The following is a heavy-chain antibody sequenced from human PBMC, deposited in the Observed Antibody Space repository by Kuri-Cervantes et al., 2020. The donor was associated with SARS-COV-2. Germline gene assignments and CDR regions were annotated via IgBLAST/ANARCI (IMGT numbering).Heavy chain of an antibody. Sequence: GESLKISCKGSGYSFTSYFIAWLRQMPGHGLEWMGTVHPGDSEIRYSPSLQGQVTISADKDIKTAYLQWTSLKASDTATYYCASGLGGSFQTFEIWGQGTTVTVSS. J-gene: IGHJ3*02. CDR2: VHPGDSEI. CDR1: GYSFTSYF. V-gene: IGHV5-51*01. CDR3: ASGLGGSFQTFEI. D-gene: IGHD6-13*01.